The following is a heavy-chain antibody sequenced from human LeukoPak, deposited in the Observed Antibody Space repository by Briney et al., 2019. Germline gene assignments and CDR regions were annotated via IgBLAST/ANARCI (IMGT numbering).Heavy chain of an antibody. CDR2: ISSSSSYI. J-gene: IGHJ3*02. V-gene: IGHV3-21*01. Sequence: GGSLRLSCAASGFTFSSYSMNWVRQAPGKGLEWVSSISSSSSYIYYADSVKGRFTIPRDNAKNSLYLQMNSLRAEDTAVYYCARLANYYDSSGDGFDIWGQGTMVTVSS. D-gene: IGHD3-22*01. CDR3: ARLANYYDSSGDGFDI. CDR1: GFTFSSYS.